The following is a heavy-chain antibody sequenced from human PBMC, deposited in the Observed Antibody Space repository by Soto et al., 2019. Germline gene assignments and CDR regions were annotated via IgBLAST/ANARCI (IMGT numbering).Heavy chain of an antibody. CDR3: ARMGLDDNLTGYYFDH. J-gene: IGHJ4*02. CDR2: IFYSGST. CDR1: GGSISSTSYY. V-gene: IGHV4-39*01. Sequence: KPSETLSLTCTVSGGSISSTSYYWGWVRQPPGKGLEWIGGIFYSGSTYYNPSLKSRVTISVDTSKNQFSLKLSSVTAADTAVYSCARMGLDDNLTGYYFDHWGQGSLVTVSS. D-gene: IGHD3-9*01.